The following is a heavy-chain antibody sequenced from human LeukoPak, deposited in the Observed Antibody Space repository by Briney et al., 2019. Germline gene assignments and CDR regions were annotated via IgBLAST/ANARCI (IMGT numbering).Heavy chain of an antibody. V-gene: IGHV4-39*01. D-gene: IGHD5-24*01. J-gene: IGHJ4*02. CDR1: GGSISSSSYY. Sequence: SETLSLTCTVSGGSISSSSYYWGWIRQPPGKGLEWIGSIYYSGSTYYNPSLKSRVTISVDTSKNQFSLKLSSVTAADTAVYYCARVEMATISCDYWGQGTLVTVSS. CDR3: ARVEMATISCDY. CDR2: IYYSGST.